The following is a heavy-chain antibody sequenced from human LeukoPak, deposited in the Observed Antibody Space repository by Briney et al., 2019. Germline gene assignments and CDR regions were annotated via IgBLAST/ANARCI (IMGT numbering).Heavy chain of an antibody. CDR2: ISSNGGST. V-gene: IGHV3-64*01. D-gene: IGHD2-21*02. CDR3: ARPHVVTAYHPGAFDI. J-gene: IGHJ3*02. CDR1: GFTFSSYA. Sequence: PGGSLRLSCAASGFTFSSYAMHWVRQAPGKGLEYVSAISSNGGSTYYANSVKGRFTISRDNSKNTLYLQMGCLRAEDMAVYYCARPHVVTAYHPGAFDIWGQGTMVTVSS.